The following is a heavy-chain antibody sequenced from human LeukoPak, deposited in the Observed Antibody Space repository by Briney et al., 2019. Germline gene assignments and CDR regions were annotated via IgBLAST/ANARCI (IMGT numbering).Heavy chain of an antibody. V-gene: IGHV4-38-2*02. CDR3: TGLSHVAGAPKVSWFDP. J-gene: IGHJ5*02. Sequence: PSETLSLTCTVSAYSISNGFVWGWIRQPPGKGLEWIASIYHSGTTYYNPSLKSRVTMSVDTSKNQFSLRLSSVTAADTAVYYCTGLSHVAGAPKVSWFDPWGQGTLVTVSS. D-gene: IGHD1-26*01. CDR2: IYHSGTT. CDR1: AYSISNGFV.